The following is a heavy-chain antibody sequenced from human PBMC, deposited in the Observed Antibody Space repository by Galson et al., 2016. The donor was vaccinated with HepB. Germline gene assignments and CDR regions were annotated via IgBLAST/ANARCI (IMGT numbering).Heavy chain of an antibody. V-gene: IGHV3-7*01. J-gene: IGHJ4*02. Sequence: SLRLSCAASGFTSSNHWMSWVRQAPGKGLEWVAGISQDGGKKDYLESVKGRFTISRDNAQNSLYLQMDNLRAEDTAVYYCARIIRPFAEFYSWGQGTLVTGAS. D-gene: IGHD3-16*01. CDR3: ARIIRPFAEFYS. CDR1: GFTSSNHW. CDR2: ISQDGGKK.